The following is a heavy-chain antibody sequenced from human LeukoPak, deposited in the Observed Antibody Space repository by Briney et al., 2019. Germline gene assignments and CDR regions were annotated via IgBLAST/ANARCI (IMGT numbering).Heavy chain of an antibody. CDR3: ARWWPTSYHGPGYYYMDV. CDR1: GYTFTSYY. Sequence: GASVKVSCKASGYTFTSYYMHWVRQAPGQGLEWIGIINPSGGSTSYAQKFQGRVTMTRDTSTSTVHMELSSLRSEDTAVYYCARWWPTSYHGPGYYYMDVWGKGTTVTVSS. J-gene: IGHJ6*03. CDR2: INPSGGST. V-gene: IGHV1-46*01. D-gene: IGHD3-10*01.